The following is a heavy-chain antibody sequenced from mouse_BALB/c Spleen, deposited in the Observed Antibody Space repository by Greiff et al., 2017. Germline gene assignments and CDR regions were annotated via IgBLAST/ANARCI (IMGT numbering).Heavy chain of an antibody. J-gene: IGHJ3*01. D-gene: IGHD1-1*01. CDR1: GFTFSDYY. CDR3: AREYYGSEDWFAY. CDR2: ISAGGSYT. V-gene: IGHV5-4*02. Sequence: EVKLMESGGGLVKPGGSLKLSCAASGFTFSDYYMYWVRQTPEKRLEWVATISAGGSYTYYPDSVKGRFTISRDNAKNNLYLQMSSLKSEDTAMYYCAREYYGSEDWFAYWGQGTLVTVSA.